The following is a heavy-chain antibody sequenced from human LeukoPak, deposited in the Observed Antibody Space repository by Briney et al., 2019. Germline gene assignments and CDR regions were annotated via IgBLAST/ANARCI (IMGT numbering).Heavy chain of an antibody. CDR3: ASQNTEYSSGWLRY. CDR1: GGSISSSSYY. V-gene: IGHV4-39*07. CDR2: IYYSGST. Sequence: SETLSLTCTVSGGSISSSSYYWGWIRQPPGKGLEWIGSIYYSGSTYYNPSLKSRVTMSVDTSKNQFSLKLSSVTAADTAVYYCASQNTEYSSGWLRYWGQGTLVTASA. D-gene: IGHD6-19*01. J-gene: IGHJ4*02.